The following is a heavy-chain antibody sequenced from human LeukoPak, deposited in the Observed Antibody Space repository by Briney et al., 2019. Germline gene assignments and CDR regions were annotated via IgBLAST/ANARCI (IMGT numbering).Heavy chain of an antibody. CDR2: ISSNGGST. J-gene: IGHJ4*02. CDR1: GFTFSSYA. Sequence: GGSLRLSCAASGFTFSSYAMHWVRQAPGKGLEYVSAISSNGGSTYYANSVKGRFTISRDNSKNTLYLQMGSLRAEDMAVYYCARALFSSGEVEPVDYWGQGTLVTVSS. D-gene: IGHD6-19*01. CDR3: ARALFSSGEVEPVDY. V-gene: IGHV3-64*01.